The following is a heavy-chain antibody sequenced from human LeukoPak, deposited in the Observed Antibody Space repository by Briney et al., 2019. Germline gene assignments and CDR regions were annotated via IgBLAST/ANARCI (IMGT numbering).Heavy chain of an antibody. J-gene: IGHJ4*02. CDR3: ARAQGGWSGEFHFDY. V-gene: IGHV4-31*03. CDR2: IYYSGST. CDR1: GGSISSGGYY. Sequence: PSETLSLTCTVSGGSISSGGYYWSWIRQHPGTGLEWIGYIYYSGSTYYNPSLKSRVTISVDTSKNQFSLKLSSVTAADTAVYYCARAQGGWSGEFHFDYWGQGTLVTVSS. D-gene: IGHD3-10*01.